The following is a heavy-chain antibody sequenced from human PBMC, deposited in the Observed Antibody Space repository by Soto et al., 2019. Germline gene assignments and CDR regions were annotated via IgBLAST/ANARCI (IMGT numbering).Heavy chain of an antibody. J-gene: IGHJ6*02. D-gene: IGHD6-13*01. CDR1: GDSVSSNSAA. V-gene: IGHV6-1*01. CDR2: TYYRSKWYN. CDR3: ARVNRVAAAGTGYYYGMDV. Sequence: SQTLSLTCAISGDSVSSNSAAWNWIRQSPSRGLEWLGRTYYRSKWYNDYAVSVKSRITINPDTSKNQFSLQLNSVTPEDTAVYYCARVNRVAAAGTGYYYGMDVWGQGTTVTVSS.